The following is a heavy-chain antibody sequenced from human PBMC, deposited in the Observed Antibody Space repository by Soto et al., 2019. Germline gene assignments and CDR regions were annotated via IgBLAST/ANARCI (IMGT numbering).Heavy chain of an antibody. CDR3: ARVDLPGESSGWYYFDY. Sequence: QVQLVQSGAEVKKPGSSVKVSCKASGGTFSSYAISWVRQAPGQGLEWMGGIIPIFGTANYAQKFQGRVTIIADECTSTAYMELSSLRSEDTAVYYCARVDLPGESSGWYYFDYWGQGTLVTVSS. CDR2: IIPIFGTA. CDR1: GGTFSSYA. D-gene: IGHD6-19*01. V-gene: IGHV1-69*01. J-gene: IGHJ4*02.